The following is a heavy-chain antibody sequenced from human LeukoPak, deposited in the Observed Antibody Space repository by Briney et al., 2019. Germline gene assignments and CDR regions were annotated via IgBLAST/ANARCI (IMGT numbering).Heavy chain of an antibody. Sequence: ASVKVSCKASGYTFTSYGISWVRQAPGQGLEWMGWINPHSGGTNYAQKFQGGVTMTRDTSITTAYMELSSLRSDDTAVYYCARDVREYCSSTNCYASHYWGQGTLVTVSS. CDR2: INPHSGGT. D-gene: IGHD2-2*01. J-gene: IGHJ4*02. V-gene: IGHV1-2*02. CDR1: GYTFTSYG. CDR3: ARDVREYCSSTNCYASHY.